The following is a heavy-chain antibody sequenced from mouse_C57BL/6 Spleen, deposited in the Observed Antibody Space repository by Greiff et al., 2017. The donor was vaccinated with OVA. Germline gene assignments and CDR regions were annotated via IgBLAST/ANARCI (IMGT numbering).Heavy chain of an antibody. CDR2: ISDGGSYT. J-gene: IGHJ2*01. D-gene: IGHD1-1*01. V-gene: IGHV5-4*03. CDR3: ARGRRVATDYFDY. CDR1: GFTFSSYA. Sequence: EVKVVESGGGLVKPGGSLKLSCAASGFTFSSYAMSWVRQTPEKRLEWVATISDGGSYTYYPDNVKGRFTLSRDNAKNNLYLQMSHLKSEDTAMYYCARGRRVATDYFDYWGQGTTLTVSS.